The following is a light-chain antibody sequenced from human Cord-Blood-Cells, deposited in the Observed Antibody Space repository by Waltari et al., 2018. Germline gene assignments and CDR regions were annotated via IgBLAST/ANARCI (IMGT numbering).Light chain of an antibody. J-gene: IGLJ3*02. CDR2: DVS. Sequence: QYALTQPASVSGSPGQSITISCTGTSSDVGGYNYVSWYQQHPGKAPKLMSYDVSKRPSGVSNRFSGSKSGNTASLTISGLQAEDEADYYCSSYTSSSTRVFGGGTKLTVL. V-gene: IGLV2-14*01. CDR3: SSYTSSSTRV. CDR1: SSDVGGYNY.